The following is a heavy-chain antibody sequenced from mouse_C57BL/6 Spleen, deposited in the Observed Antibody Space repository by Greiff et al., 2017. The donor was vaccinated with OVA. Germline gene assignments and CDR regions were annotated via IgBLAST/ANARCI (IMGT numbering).Heavy chain of an antibody. Sequence: ESGPGLVKPSQSLSLTCSVTGYSITSGYYWNWIRQFPGNKLEWMGYISYDGSNNYNPSLKNRISITRDTSKNQFFLKLNSVTTEDTATYYCAREGTGTGYFDVWGTGTTVTVSS. V-gene: IGHV3-6*01. CDR3: AREGTGTGYFDV. D-gene: IGHD4-1*01. J-gene: IGHJ1*03. CDR1: GYSITSGYY. CDR2: ISYDGSN.